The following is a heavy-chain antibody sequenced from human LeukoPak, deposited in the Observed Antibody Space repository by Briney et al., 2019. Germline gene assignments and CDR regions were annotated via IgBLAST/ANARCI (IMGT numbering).Heavy chain of an antibody. J-gene: IGHJ3*02. Sequence: PGGSLRLSCVASGFTFSNAWMSWVRQAPGKGLEWVGRIKSKTDGGTTDYAAPVKGRFTISRDDSKNTLYLQMNSLKTEDTAVYYCTTDHDIAAAGDDAFDIWGQGTMVTVSS. CDR1: GFTFSNAW. CDR2: IKSKTDGGTT. V-gene: IGHV3-15*01. D-gene: IGHD6-13*01. CDR3: TTDHDIAAAGDDAFDI.